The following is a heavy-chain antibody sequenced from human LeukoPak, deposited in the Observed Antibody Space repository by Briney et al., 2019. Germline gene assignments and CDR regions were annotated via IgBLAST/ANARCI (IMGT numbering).Heavy chain of an antibody. J-gene: IGHJ3*02. V-gene: IGHV4-59*01. Sequence: SETLSLTCTVSGGSISSYYWSWIRQPPGKGLEWIGYFYYSGSTNYNPSLKSRVTISVDTSKNQFSLKLSSVTAADTAVYYCARDCSGGSCYSSAFDIWGQGTMVTVSS. CDR1: GGSISSYY. D-gene: IGHD2-15*01. CDR2: FYYSGST. CDR3: ARDCSGGSCYSSAFDI.